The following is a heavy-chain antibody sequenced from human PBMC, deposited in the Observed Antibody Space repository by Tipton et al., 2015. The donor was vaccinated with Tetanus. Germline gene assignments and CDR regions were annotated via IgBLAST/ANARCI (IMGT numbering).Heavy chain of an antibody. CDR3: ARENGGYDYYYYYGMDV. J-gene: IGHJ6*02. CDR1: GFSFSDYQ. Sequence: SLRLSCAASGFSFSDYQMTWIRQAPGKGLQCISYISSGGGTIFYADSVKGRFTISRDDAENSLYLQMNSLRAEDTAVYYCARENGGYDYYYYYGMDVWGQGTTVTVSS. D-gene: IGHD5-12*01. V-gene: IGHV3-11*04. CDR2: ISSGGGTI.